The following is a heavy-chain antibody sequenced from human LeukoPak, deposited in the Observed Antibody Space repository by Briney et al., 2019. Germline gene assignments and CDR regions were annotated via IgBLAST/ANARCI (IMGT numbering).Heavy chain of an antibody. D-gene: IGHD5-24*01. CDR1: GGTFSSYA. CDR2: IIPIFGTA. J-gene: IGHJ4*02. Sequence: SVKVSCKASGGTFSSYAISWVRQAPGQGLEWVGGIIPIFGTANYAQKFQGRVTITADKSTSTAYMELSSLRSEGTAVYYCARGDGYNYSSLDYWSQGTLVTVSS. CDR3: ARGDGYNYSSLDY. V-gene: IGHV1-69*06.